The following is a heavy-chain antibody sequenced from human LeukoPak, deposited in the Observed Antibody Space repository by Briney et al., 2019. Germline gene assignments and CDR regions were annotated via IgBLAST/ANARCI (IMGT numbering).Heavy chain of an antibody. CDR1: GFIFSAYG. CDR3: AKDQSYGFDY. V-gene: IGHV3-23*01. D-gene: IGHD5-18*01. J-gene: IGHJ4*02. Sequence: GGSLRLSCGASGFIFSAYGMSWVRQAPGKGLEWVSALSGSGASTYYADSVKGRFTISRDNSKNTLYLQMNSLRAEDTAVYYCAKDQSYGFDYRGQGTLVTVSS. CDR2: LSGSGAST.